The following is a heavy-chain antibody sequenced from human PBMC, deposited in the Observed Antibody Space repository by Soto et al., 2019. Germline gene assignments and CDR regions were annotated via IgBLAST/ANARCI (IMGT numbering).Heavy chain of an antibody. J-gene: IGHJ4*02. CDR3: ARGSGIVALPGELEDVNYDY. Sequence: VQLRQWGAGLVKPSETLSLSCAVYGQSFSGHSWAWIRQSPGKGLEWIGEINESGSTYYNPSLKSRVTISADTSKNQFSLKLSSVSAADTAVYFCARGSGIVALPGELEDVNYDYWGQGTLVNVSS. CDR1: GQSFSGHS. V-gene: IGHV4-34*01. D-gene: IGHD1-1*01. CDR2: INESGST.